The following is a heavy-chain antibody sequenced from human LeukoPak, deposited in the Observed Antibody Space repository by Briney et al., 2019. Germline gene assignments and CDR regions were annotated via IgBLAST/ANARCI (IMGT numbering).Heavy chain of an antibody. CDR2: INHSGST. CDR3: ARDTIRRYYYDSSGYFNY. CDR1: GGSFSGYY. V-gene: IGHV4-34*01. Sequence: SETLSLTCAVYGGSFSGYYWSWIRQPPGKGLEWIGEINHSGSTTYNPSLKSRVTISVDTSKNQFSLKLSSVTAADTAVYYCARDTIRRYYYDSSGYFNYWGQGTLVTVSS. D-gene: IGHD3-22*01. J-gene: IGHJ4*02.